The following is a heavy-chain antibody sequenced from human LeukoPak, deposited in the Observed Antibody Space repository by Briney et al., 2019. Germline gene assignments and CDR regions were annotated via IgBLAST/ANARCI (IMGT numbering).Heavy chain of an antibody. Sequence: GGSLRLSCAASGFTLGSYTMTWVRQAPGKGLEWVSYISDSGGTIYYADSVKGRFTISRDNAKNSLYLQMNSLRDEDTAVYYCARDGGSGYSFGPNFDYWGQGILVTVSS. CDR1: GFTLGSYT. D-gene: IGHD5-18*01. V-gene: IGHV3-48*02. CDR2: ISDSGGTI. CDR3: ARDGGSGYSFGPNFDY. J-gene: IGHJ4*02.